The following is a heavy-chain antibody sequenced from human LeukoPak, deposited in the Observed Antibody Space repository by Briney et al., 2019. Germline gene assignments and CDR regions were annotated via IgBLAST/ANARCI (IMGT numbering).Heavy chain of an antibody. V-gene: IGHV4-59*13. D-gene: IGHD3-9*01. J-gene: IGHJ3*02. CDR2: FD. CDR3: ARDHPVADWASDM. CDR1: GGSISSYS. Sequence: KPSETLSLPWSGPGGSISSYSWTWIRQPPGKGLEWIGFFDCRVTISPDPSTNHFSLNLTSVTAADTAVYFCARDHPVADWASDMWGRGTMVTVSS.